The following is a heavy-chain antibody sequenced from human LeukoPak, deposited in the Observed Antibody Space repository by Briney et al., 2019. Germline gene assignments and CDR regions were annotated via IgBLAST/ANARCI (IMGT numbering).Heavy chain of an antibody. CDR3: ARDDAPNMITFGGVIGLFDY. CDR2: ISYDGSNK. D-gene: IGHD3-16*02. V-gene: IGHV3-30*04. J-gene: IGHJ4*02. Sequence: PGRSLRLSCAASGFTFSSYAMHWVRRAPGKGLEWVAVISYDGSNKYYADSVKGRFTISRDNSKNTLYLQMNSLRAEDTAAYYCARDDAPNMITFGGVIGLFDYWGQGTLVTVSS. CDR1: GFTFSSYA.